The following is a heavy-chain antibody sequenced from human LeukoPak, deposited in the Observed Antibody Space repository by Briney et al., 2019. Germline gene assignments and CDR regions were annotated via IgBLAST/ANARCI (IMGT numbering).Heavy chain of an antibody. V-gene: IGHV2-5*02. Sequence: SGPTLVKPTQTLTRTCTFSGFSLSTSGVGVGWIRQPPGKALEWLALIYWDDDKRYSPSLKSRLTITKDTSKNQVVLTMTNMDPVDTATYYCAHTREYYYDSSGYWYYFDYWGQGTLVTVSS. D-gene: IGHD3-22*01. CDR3: AHTREYYYDSSGYWYYFDY. J-gene: IGHJ4*02. CDR1: GFSLSTSGVG. CDR2: IYWDDDK.